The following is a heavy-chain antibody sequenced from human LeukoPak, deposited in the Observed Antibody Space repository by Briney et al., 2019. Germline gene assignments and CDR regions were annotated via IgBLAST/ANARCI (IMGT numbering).Heavy chain of an antibody. CDR2: ISGSGGST. Sequence: GWSLRLSCAASGFTFSSYAMSWVRQAPGKGLEWVSIISGSGGSTYYADSVKGRFTISRDNSKNTLYLQMNSLRAEDTAIYYCAKRRSSGFDYWGQGTLVTVSP. CDR1: GFTFSSYA. D-gene: IGHD6-6*01. CDR3: AKRRSSGFDY. J-gene: IGHJ4*02. V-gene: IGHV3-23*01.